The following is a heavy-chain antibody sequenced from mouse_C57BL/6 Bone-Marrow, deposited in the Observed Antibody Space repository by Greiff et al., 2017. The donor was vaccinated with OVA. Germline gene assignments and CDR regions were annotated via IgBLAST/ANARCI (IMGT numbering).Heavy chain of an antibody. D-gene: IGHD1-1*01. V-gene: IGHV5-6*01. CDR1: GFTFSSYG. CDR3: ARHYYGSSYFDY. Sequence: EVKLMESGGDLVKPGGSLKLSCAASGFTFSSYGMSWVRQTPDTRLEWVATISSGGSYTYYPDSVKGRFTISRDNAKNTLYLQMSSLKSEDTAMYYCARHYYGSSYFDYWGQGTTLTVSS. J-gene: IGHJ2*01. CDR2: ISSGGSYT.